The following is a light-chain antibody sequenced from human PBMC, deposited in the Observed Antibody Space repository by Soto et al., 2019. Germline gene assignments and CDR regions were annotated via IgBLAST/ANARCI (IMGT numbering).Light chain of an antibody. Sequence: LTQPPSVSLAPGQTATVTCGGNNVGSKSVHWYQQKPGQAPVMVVYDDSDRPSGIPERFSGSNSGNTATLTISRVEAGDEADYYCQVWDTSSDQGVFGTGTKVTVL. CDR3: QVWDTSSDQGV. J-gene: IGLJ1*01. V-gene: IGLV3-21*02. CDR1: NVGSKS. CDR2: DDS.